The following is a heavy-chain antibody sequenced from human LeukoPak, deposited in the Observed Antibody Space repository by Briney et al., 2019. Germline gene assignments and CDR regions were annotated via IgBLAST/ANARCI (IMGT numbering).Heavy chain of an antibody. Sequence: SVTLSLTCAVSGDSISRSDWWSWVRQPPGKGLEWIAEISHSGMVNHNPSLRSRAAISLDKSKNQFSLSLSSVTAADTAVYYCTRQGGYFCDYWGQGILVTVSS. CDR3: TRQGGYFCDY. J-gene: IGHJ4*02. CDR2: ISHSGMV. D-gene: IGHD2-2*03. CDR1: GDSISRSDW. V-gene: IGHV4-4*02.